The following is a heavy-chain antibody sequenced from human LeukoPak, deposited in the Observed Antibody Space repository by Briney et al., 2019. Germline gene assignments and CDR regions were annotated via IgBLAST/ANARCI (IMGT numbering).Heavy chain of an antibody. J-gene: IGHJ6*03. Sequence: GGSLRLSCAASGFTFDDYGMSWVRQAPGKGLEWVSGINWNGGSTVYADSVRGRFTISRDNAKNSLYLQMNSLRAEDTALYYCARVLGCTNGVCSYYYYYYMDVWGKGTTVTVSS. CDR1: GFTFDDYG. D-gene: IGHD2-8*01. CDR2: INWNGGST. V-gene: IGHV3-20*04. CDR3: ARVLGCTNGVCSYYYYYYMDV.